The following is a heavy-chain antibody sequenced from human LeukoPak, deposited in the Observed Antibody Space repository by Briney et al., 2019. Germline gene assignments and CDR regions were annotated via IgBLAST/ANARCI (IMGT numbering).Heavy chain of an antibody. CDR1: GFTFSSYG. V-gene: IGHV3-30*02. J-gene: IGHJ4*02. D-gene: IGHD3-22*01. Sequence: GGSLRLSCAASGFTFSSYGMHWVRQAPGKALEGVAFIRYDGSNKYYADCVKGRFTISRDNSKNTLYLQMNSLRAEDRAVYYCAKDGHYYDSSGYFDYWGQGTLVTVSS. CDR2: IRYDGSNK. CDR3: AKDGHYYDSSGYFDY.